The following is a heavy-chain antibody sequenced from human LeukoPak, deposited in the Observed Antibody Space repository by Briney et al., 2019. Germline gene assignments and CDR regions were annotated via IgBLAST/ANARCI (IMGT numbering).Heavy chain of an antibody. Sequence: PGGSLRLSCAASGFTFSSYGMHWVRQALGKGLEWVAVISYDGSNKYYADSVKGRFTISRDNSKNTLYLQMNSLRAEDTAVYYCAKDLRQWLVHSYFDYWGQGTLVTVSS. J-gene: IGHJ4*02. CDR2: ISYDGSNK. D-gene: IGHD6-19*01. CDR3: AKDLRQWLVHSYFDY. CDR1: GFTFSSYG. V-gene: IGHV3-30*18.